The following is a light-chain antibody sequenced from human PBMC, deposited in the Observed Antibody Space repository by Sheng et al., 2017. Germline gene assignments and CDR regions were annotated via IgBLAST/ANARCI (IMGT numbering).Light chain of an antibody. CDR1: SSDVGAYNY. J-gene: IGLJ1*01. CDR3: SSYTSSSTLV. Sequence: QSALTQPRSVAGSLGQSVTFSCTGTSSDVGAYNYVSWYQQHPGKAPKVIIYDVNNRPSGVSDRFSGSKSGNTASLTISGLQAEDEADYYCSSYTSSSTLVFGTGTKVTVL. CDR2: DVN. V-gene: IGLV2-14*03.